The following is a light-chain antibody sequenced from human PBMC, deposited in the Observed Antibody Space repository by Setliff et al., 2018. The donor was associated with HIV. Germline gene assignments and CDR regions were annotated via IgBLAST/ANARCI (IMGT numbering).Light chain of an antibody. CDR1: SSDVGSYNL. V-gene: IGLV2-23*02. J-gene: IGLJ1*01. CDR2: EVS. Sequence: QSVLAQPASVSGSPGQSITISCTGTSSDVGSYNLVSRYQQHPGKAPKLMIYEVSKRPSGVSNRFSGSKSGNTASLTISGLQAEDEADYYCCSYAGSRIFYVFGTGTKVTV. CDR3: CSYAGSRIFYV.